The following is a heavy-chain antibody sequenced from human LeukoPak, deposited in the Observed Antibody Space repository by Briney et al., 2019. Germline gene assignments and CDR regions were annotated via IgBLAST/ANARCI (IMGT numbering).Heavy chain of an antibody. CDR3: ARGPDYDYVWGSYRPQYYFDY. CDR2: IYSGGST. J-gene: IGHJ4*02. CDR1: GFTVSSNY. V-gene: IGHV3-66*01. D-gene: IGHD3-16*02. Sequence: GGSLRLSCAASGFTVSSNYISWVRQAPGKGLEWVSVIYSGGSTYYADSVKGRFTISRDNSKNTLYLQMNSLRAEDTAVYYCARGPDYDYVWGSYRPQYYFDYWGQGTLVTVSS.